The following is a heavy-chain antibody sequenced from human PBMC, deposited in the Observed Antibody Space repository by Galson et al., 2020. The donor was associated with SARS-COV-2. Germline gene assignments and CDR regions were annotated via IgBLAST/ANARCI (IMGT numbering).Heavy chain of an antibody. CDR3: ARGTAVARLFAVDY. CDR1: GFTFSSYA. CDR2: ISGSGGST. J-gene: IGHJ4*02. Sequence: GGFLRLSCAASGFTFSSYAMSWVRQAPGKGLEWVSAISGSGGSTYYADSVKGRFTISRDNSKNTLYLQMNSLRAEDTAVYYCARGTAVARLFAVDYWGQGTLVTVSS. V-gene: IGHV3-23*01. D-gene: IGHD6-19*01.